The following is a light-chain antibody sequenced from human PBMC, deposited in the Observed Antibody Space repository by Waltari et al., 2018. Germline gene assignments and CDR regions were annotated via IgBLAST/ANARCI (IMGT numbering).Light chain of an antibody. CDR1: QSIRNN. CDR3: QQYNNWPPT. CDR2: GAS. J-gene: IGKJ3*01. V-gene: IGKV3-15*01. Sequence: DIVMTHSPATLSVSPGERVILSCRASQSIRNNLAWYQQKHDQAPRLLIYGASTRATGTAARFSGSGSGTEFTLTISSLQSEDFALYFCQQYNNWPPTFGPGTKVDI.